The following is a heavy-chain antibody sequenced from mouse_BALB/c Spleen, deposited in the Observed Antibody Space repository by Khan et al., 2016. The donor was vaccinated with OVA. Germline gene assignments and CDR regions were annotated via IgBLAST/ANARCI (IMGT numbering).Heavy chain of an antibody. J-gene: IGHJ4*01. V-gene: IGHV1-12*01. CDR2: IYPGNGDT. CDR3: ARIYYDNRCYAMDF. D-gene: IGHD2-1*01. CDR1: GYTFTSYN. Sequence: QVQLQQPGAELVKPGASVKMSCKASGYTFTSYNMHWVKQTPGQGLEWIGVIYPGNGDTSYNQKFKGKATLTADKSSSTAYMQPSSLTSEDSAVYYGARIYYDNRCYAMDFWGQGPSVTVTS.